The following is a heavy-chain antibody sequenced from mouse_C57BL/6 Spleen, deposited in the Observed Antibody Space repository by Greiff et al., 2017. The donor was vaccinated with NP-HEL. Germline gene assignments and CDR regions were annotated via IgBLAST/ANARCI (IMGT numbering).Heavy chain of an antibody. CDR2: INPSSGYT. CDR3: ARMGDYYGY. D-gene: IGHD1-1*01. Sequence: VQLQQSGAELAKPGASVKLSCKASGYTFTSYWMHWVKQRPGQGLEWIGYINPSSGYTKYNQKFKDKATLTADISSSTAYMQLSSLTYEDSAVYYCARMGDYYGYWGQGTTLTVSS. CDR1: GYTFTSYW. J-gene: IGHJ2*01. V-gene: IGHV1-7*01.